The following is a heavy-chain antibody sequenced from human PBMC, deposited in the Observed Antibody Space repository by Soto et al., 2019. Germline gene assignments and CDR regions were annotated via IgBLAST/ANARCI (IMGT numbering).Heavy chain of an antibody. CDR3: ARPSSGWENWFDP. D-gene: IGHD6-19*01. CDR2: IKQDGSEK. J-gene: IGHJ5*02. CDR1: GFTLSSYW. Sequence: GVSLRLSCAASGFTLSSYWMSWVRQAPGKGLEWVANIKQDGSEKYYVDSVKGRFTISRDNAKNSLYLQMNSLRDDDTAVYYCARPSSGWENWFDPWGQGGLVTVSS. V-gene: IGHV3-7*01.